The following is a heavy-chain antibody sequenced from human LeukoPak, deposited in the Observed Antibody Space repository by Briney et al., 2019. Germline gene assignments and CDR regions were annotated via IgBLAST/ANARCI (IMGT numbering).Heavy chain of an antibody. CDR3: ARDPRAPFANNWFDP. Sequence: GGSLRLSCAASGFTFTSYWMHWVRQAPGKGLVWVSRINGDGSITSYADSVKGRFIISRDNAKDTLYLRMNSLRAEDTAVYYCARDPRAPFANNWFDPWGQGTLVTVSS. D-gene: IGHD3-3*02. J-gene: IGHJ5*02. CDR2: INGDGSIT. CDR1: GFTFTSYW. V-gene: IGHV3-74*01.